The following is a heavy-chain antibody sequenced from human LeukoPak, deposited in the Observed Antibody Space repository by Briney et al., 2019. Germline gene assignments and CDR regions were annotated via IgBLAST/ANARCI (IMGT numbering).Heavy chain of an antibody. J-gene: IGHJ4*02. D-gene: IGHD3-22*01. CDR3: ARESADSSGYYCRH. CDR2: ISAYNGNT. Sequence: GASVTVSCKASGYTFTSYGISWVRQAPGQGLEWMGWISAYNGNTNYAQKLQGRVTMTTDTSTSTAYMELRSLRSDDTAVYYCARESADSSGYYCRHWGRGALVTVSS. V-gene: IGHV1-18*01. CDR1: GYTFTSYG.